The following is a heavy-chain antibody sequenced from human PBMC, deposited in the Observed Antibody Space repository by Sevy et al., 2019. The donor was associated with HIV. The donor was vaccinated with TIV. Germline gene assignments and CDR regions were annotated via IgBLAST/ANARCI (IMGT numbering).Heavy chain of an antibody. CDR2: ISSSSSTI. CDR3: AGGMGTSHHYYYGMDV. J-gene: IGHJ6*02. CDR1: GFTFSSYS. Sequence: GGSLRLSCAASGFTFSSYSMNWVRQAPGKGLEWVSYISSSSSTIYYADSVKGRFTISRDNANNSLYLEMNSLRAEDTAVYYCAGGMGTSHHYYYGMDVWGQGTTVTVSS. V-gene: IGHV3-48*01. D-gene: IGHD2-2*01.